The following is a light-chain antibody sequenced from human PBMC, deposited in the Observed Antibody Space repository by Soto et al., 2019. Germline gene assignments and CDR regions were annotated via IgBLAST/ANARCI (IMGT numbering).Light chain of an antibody. V-gene: IGKV1-5*03. CDR1: QSSNSW. CDR2: KAS. Sequence: DRQMTQSPSTLSASVGDRVTITCRASQSSNSWLAGYQQKAGKAPKXXIYKASSLESGVPSRFSGSGSGTDFTLTISSLQPEDFATYYCQQANSFPITFGQGTRLEIK. J-gene: IGKJ5*01. CDR3: QQANSFPIT.